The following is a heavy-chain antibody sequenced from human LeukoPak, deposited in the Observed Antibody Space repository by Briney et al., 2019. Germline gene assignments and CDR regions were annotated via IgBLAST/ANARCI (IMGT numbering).Heavy chain of an antibody. CDR1: GYTFTSYD. CDR3: ARVYYYDSSGHPDY. Sequence: ASVKASCKASGYTFTSYDINWVRQATGQGLEWMGWMNPNSGNTGYAQKFQGRVTMTRNTSISTAYMELSSLRSEDTAVYYCARVYYYDSSGHPDYWGQGTLVTVSS. CDR2: MNPNSGNT. J-gene: IGHJ4*02. D-gene: IGHD3-22*01. V-gene: IGHV1-8*01.